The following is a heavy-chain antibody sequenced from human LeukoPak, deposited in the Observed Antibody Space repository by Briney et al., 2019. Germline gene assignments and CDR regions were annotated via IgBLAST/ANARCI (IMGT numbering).Heavy chain of an antibody. J-gene: IGHJ4*02. CDR1: GYSFTSHY. V-gene: IGHV1-69*06. D-gene: IGHD6-19*01. Sequence: SVKVSCKASGYSFTSHYMHWVRQAPGQGLEWMGGIIPIFGTANYAQKFQGRVTITADKSTSTAYMELSSLRSEDTAVYYCARDGAVAGTFDYWGQGTLVTVSS. CDR2: IIPIFGTA. CDR3: ARDGAVAGTFDY.